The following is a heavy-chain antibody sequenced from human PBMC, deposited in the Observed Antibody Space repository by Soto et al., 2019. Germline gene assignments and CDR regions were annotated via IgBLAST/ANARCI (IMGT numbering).Heavy chain of an antibody. D-gene: IGHD3-10*01. CDR3: TRDRRYSSGLYYGLDV. V-gene: IGHV3-11*01. J-gene: IGHJ6*02. CDR1: GIAFSDYY. CDR2: ISSGGTTT. Sequence: QVELVESGGGLVKPGGSLRLSCAASGIAFSDYYMTWVRQAPGKGLEWISYISSGGTTTYYAGSVKGRFTISRDNAKNSLYLQMNSLRAEDTAVYYCTRDRRYSSGLYYGLDVWGQGTSVTVSS.